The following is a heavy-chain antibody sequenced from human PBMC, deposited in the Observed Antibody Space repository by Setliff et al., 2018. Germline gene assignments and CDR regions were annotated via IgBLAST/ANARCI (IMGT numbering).Heavy chain of an antibody. CDR1: GYTFTSYA. CDR3: AREFTRYYNFWSAHRYYMDV. J-gene: IGHJ6*03. CDR2: INAGNGNT. V-gene: IGHV1-3*01. Sequence: ASVKVSCKASGYTFTSYAMHWARQAPGQRLEWMGWINAGNGNTKYSQKFQGRVTITRDTSASIAYMELSSLRSEDTAVYYCAREFTRYYNFWSAHRYYMDVWGKGTTVTVSS. D-gene: IGHD3-3*01.